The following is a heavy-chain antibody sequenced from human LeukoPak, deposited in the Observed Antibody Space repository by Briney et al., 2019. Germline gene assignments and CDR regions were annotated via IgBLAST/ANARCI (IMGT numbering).Heavy chain of an antibody. V-gene: IGHV3-23*01. CDR3: ARGRSGTYYNFDY. CDR1: GFTFSSYA. J-gene: IGHJ4*02. D-gene: IGHD3-10*01. CDR2: ISSSGNT. Sequence: GGSLRLSCAASGFTFSSYAMNWVRQPPGKGLEWVSTISSSGNTYYADSVKGRFTVSRDKSKNTLYLQMNSLRAEDTAVYYCARGRSGTYYNFDYWGQGILSPSPQ.